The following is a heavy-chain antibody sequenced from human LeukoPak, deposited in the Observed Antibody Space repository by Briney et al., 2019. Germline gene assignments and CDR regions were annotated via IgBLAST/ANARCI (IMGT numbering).Heavy chain of an antibody. D-gene: IGHD3-22*01. CDR3: ARRSSPWLLLPYY. CDR2: INPNSGGT. CDR1: GYTFTGYY. J-gene: IGHJ4*02. Sequence: ASVKVSFKASGYTFTGYYMHWVRQAPGQGLEWMGWINPNSGGTNYAQKFQGRVTMTRDTSISTAYMELSRLRSDDTAVYYCARRSSPWLLLPYYWGQGTLVTVSS. V-gene: IGHV1-2*02.